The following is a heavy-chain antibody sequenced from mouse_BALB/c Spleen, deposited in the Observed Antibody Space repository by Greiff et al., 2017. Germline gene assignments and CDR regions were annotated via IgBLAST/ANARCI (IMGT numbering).Heavy chain of an antibody. CDR3: GRGTDYDGYYFAY. Sequence: VQLKQSGPELVKPGASVKISCKASGYSFTGYFMNWVKQSHGKSLEWIGRINPYNGDTFYNQKFKGKATLTVDKSSSTAHMELLSLTSEDSAVYYCGRGTDYDGYYFAYWGQGTLVTVSA. V-gene: IGHV1-37*01. CDR2: INPYNGDT. J-gene: IGHJ3*01. D-gene: IGHD2-3*01. CDR1: GYSFTGYF.